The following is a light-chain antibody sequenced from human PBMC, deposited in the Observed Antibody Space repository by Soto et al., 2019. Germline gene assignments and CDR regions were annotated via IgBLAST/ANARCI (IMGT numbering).Light chain of an antibody. Sequence: EVVLTQSPGTLSLSPGERATLSCRASQSVSSSYLAWYQQKPGQAPRLLIYDASSRATGIPDRFSGSGSGTDFTLTISRLEPEDSAVYYCQHFGSSPPYTFGQGTKLEI. J-gene: IGKJ2*01. CDR1: QSVSSSY. V-gene: IGKV3-20*01. CDR3: QHFGSSPPYT. CDR2: DAS.